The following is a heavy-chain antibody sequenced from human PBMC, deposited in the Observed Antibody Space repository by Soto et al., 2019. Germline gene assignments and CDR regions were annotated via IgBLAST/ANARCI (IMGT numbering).Heavy chain of an antibody. CDR1: RCSLSSYY. J-gene: IGHJ5*02. CDR2: IYYSGST. V-gene: IGHV4-59*12. CDR3: ARDQLEGNWFDP. Sequence: AETLSLTCTSSRCSLSSYYRSWIRQPPGKGLEWIGYIYYSGSTYYNPSLKSRVTISVDKSKNQFSLKLTSVTAADTAVYYCARDQLEGNWFDPWGQGTLVTVSS. D-gene: IGHD6-6*01.